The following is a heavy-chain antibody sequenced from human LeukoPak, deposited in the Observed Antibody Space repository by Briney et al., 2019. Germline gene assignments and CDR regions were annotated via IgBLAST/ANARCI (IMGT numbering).Heavy chain of an antibody. CDR2: IYYSGST. J-gene: IGHJ4*02. CDR1: GGSISSGGYS. Sequence: SETLSLTCAVSGGSISSGGYSWSWIRQPPGKGLEWIGYIYYSGSTYYNPSLKSRVTISVDTSKNQFSLKLSSVTAADTAVYYCAQTRGYDFDYWGQGTLVTVSS. CDR3: AQTRGYDFDY. D-gene: IGHD3-3*01. V-gene: IGHV4-30-4*07.